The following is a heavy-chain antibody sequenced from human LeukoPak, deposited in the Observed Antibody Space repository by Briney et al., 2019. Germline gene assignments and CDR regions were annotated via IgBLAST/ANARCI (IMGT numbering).Heavy chain of an antibody. CDR2: TYYRSKWYN. Sequence: SQTLSLTCAISGDSVSSNSAAWNWIRQSPSRGLEWLGRTYYRSKWYNDYAVSVKSRITINPDTSKNQFSLKLSSVTAADTAVYYCARAYDYVWGSYRYAFDYWGQGTLVTVSS. CDR1: GDSVSSNSAA. V-gene: IGHV6-1*01. J-gene: IGHJ4*02. CDR3: ARAYDYVWGSYRYAFDY. D-gene: IGHD3-16*02.